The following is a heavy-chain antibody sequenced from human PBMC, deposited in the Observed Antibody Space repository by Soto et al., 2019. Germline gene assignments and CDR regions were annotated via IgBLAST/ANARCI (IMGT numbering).Heavy chain of an antibody. Sequence: AGGSLRLSCAASGFKFNDYAMSWVRQVPGKGLEWVSGISWNSYSTGYADSVKGRFTISRDNAKNSLYLQMNSLRAEDTALYYCARAAVLVETASAYSFFDSWGQGTQVTVSS. CDR2: ISWNSYST. CDR3: ARAAVLVETASAYSFFDS. CDR1: GFKFNDYA. J-gene: IGHJ4*02. D-gene: IGHD2-8*02. V-gene: IGHV3-20*04.